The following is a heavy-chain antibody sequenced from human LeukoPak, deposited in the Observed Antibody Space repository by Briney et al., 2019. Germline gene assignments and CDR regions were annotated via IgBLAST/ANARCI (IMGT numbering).Heavy chain of an antibody. J-gene: IGHJ4*02. Sequence: PGRSLRLSCAASGFTLDDYAMHWVRQAPGKGLEWVSGISWNSGSIGYADSVKGRFTISRDNAKNSPYLQMNSLRAEDTALYYCAKDTYGSGSYLSYWGQGTLVTVSS. D-gene: IGHD3-10*01. V-gene: IGHV3-9*01. CDR1: GFTLDDYA. CDR3: AKDTYGSGSYLSY. CDR2: ISWNSGSI.